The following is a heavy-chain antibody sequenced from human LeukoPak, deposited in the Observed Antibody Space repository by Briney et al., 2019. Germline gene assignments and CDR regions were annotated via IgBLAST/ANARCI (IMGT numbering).Heavy chain of an antibody. Sequence: GGSLRLSCAASGFTFSSYAMSWVRQAPGKGLVWGSAISGSGGSTYYADSVKGRFTISRDNSKNTLYLQMNSLRAEDTAVYYCAKDPYRGFLEWLLNFDYWGQGTLVTVSS. D-gene: IGHD3-3*01. CDR2: ISGSGGST. CDR1: GFTFSSYA. CDR3: AKDPYRGFLEWLLNFDY. V-gene: IGHV3-23*01. J-gene: IGHJ4*02.